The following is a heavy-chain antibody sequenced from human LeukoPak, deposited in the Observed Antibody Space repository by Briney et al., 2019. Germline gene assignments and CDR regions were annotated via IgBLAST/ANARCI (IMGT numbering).Heavy chain of an antibody. CDR1: GGPISNYY. V-gene: IGHV4-59*01. D-gene: IGHD6-13*01. Sequence: PSETLSLTCTVSGGPISNYYWTWVRQPPGKGLEWIGYIYYSGTTHYSPSLKSRVTLSVDTSKSQFSLKLSSVTAADTAVYYCARVGGSWYPAAFYVWGQGTMVTVSS. J-gene: IGHJ3*01. CDR3: ARVGGSWYPAAFYV. CDR2: IYYSGTT.